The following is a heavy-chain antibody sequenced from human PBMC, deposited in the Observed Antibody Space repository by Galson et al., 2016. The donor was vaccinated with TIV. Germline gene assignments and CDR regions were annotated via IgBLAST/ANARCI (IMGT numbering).Heavy chain of an antibody. V-gene: IGHV1-69*06. CDR2: INPIFHTA. CDR1: GDTFRNYA. Sequence: SVKVSCKASGDTFRNYAISWVRQAPGQGPEWMGRINPIFHTATYPQRLQGRVTIMADKSTSTTYMELSSLRSEDTAVYYCAREMYFYDSTAYYAFDIWGQGTMVTVSS. J-gene: IGHJ3*02. D-gene: IGHD3-22*01. CDR3: AREMYFYDSTAYYAFDI.